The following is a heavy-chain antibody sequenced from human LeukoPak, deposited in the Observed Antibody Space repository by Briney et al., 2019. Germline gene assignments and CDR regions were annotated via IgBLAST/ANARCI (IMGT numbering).Heavy chain of an antibody. J-gene: IGHJ4*02. D-gene: IGHD2-15*01. Sequence: PGGSLRLSCAASGFTFSSYAMSWVRQAPGKGLEWVSAISGSGGSTYYADFVKGRFTIYRDYSKNPLYLQMDSLGVEDTAIYYCARWVVASGKFDHWGQGTLVTVSS. CDR2: ISGSGGST. V-gene: IGHV3-23*01. CDR3: ARWVVASGKFDH. CDR1: GFTFSSYA.